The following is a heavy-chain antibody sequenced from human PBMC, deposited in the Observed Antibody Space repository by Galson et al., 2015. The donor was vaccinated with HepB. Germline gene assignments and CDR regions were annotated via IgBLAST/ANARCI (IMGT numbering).Heavy chain of an antibody. J-gene: IGHJ4*02. CDR1: GYTFTGYY. Sequence: SVKVSCKASGYTFTGYYMHWVRQAPGRGLEWMGRINPNSGGTNYAQKFQGRVTMTRHTSISTAYMELSRLRSDDTAVYYCARGYYDLWRGYYQGLSYWGQGTLVTVSS. D-gene: IGHD3-3*01. V-gene: IGHV1-2*06. CDR2: INPNSGGT. CDR3: ARGYYDLWRGYYQGLSY.